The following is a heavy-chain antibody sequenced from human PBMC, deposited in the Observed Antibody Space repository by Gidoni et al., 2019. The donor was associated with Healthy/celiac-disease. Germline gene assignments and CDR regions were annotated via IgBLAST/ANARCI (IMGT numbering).Heavy chain of an antibody. CDR1: GFTFSSYD. CDR2: IGTAGDP. J-gene: IGHJ4*02. CDR3: ARGGGSCYYGDGY. V-gene: IGHV3-13*05. D-gene: IGHD2-15*01. Sequence: EVKLVGSGGGLVQPGGSLRRSCAAPGFTFSSYDMHWVRQATGKGLEWVSAIGTAGDPYYPGSVKGRFTISRENAKNSLYLQMNSLRAGDTAVYYCARGGGSCYYGDGYWGQGTLVTVSS.